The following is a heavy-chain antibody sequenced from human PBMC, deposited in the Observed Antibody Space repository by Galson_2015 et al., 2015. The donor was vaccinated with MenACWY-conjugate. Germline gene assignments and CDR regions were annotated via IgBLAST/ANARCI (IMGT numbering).Heavy chain of an antibody. CDR3: AKTRGASCCFHS. Sequence: SLRLSCAASGFIFNTYWMHWVRQAPGKGLVWVSRINPGGSSTTYVDSVKDRFTISRDNAKNTLYLQMNSLRPEDTAVFYCAKTRGASCCFHSWGQGTLVTVSS. D-gene: IGHD1-26*01. V-gene: IGHV3-74*01. J-gene: IGHJ4*02. CDR1: GFIFNTYW. CDR2: INPGGSST.